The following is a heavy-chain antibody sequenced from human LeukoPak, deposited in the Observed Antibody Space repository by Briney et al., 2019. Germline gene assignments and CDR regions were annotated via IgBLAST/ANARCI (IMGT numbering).Heavy chain of an antibody. Sequence: GESLKISCKGSGYSFTSYWIGWVRQMPGKGLEWMGIIYPGDSDTRYSPSFQGQVTISADKSIGTAYPQWSSLKASDTAMYYCARPRDSSSQYYFDYWGQGTLVTVSS. CDR2: IYPGDSDT. D-gene: IGHD6-6*01. CDR1: GYSFTSYW. V-gene: IGHV5-51*01. CDR3: ARPRDSSSQYYFDY. J-gene: IGHJ4*02.